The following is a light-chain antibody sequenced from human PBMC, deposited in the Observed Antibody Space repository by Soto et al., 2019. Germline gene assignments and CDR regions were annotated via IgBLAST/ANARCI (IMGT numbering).Light chain of an antibody. CDR2: RAS. CDR3: HQYGSSPYT. J-gene: IGKJ2*01. V-gene: IGKV3-20*01. Sequence: DIVLTQSPVTLSLSPGEGATLSCRASQSLSSSSLAWYQRKPGQAPTLLIFRASNRATGVPDRFSASESGTDFTLTISSLDPEDFAVYFCHQYGSSPYTFGQGTKLEMK. CDR1: QSLSSSS.